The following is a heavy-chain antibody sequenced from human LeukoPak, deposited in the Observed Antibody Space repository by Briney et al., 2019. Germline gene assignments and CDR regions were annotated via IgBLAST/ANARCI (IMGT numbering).Heavy chain of an antibody. V-gene: IGHV4-39*01. D-gene: IGHD2-21*01. CDR1: GGSISSSSYY. CDR2: IYYSGST. Sequence: SETLSLTCTVSGGSISSSSYYWGWIRQPPGKGLEWIGSIYYSGSTYYNPSLKSRVTISVDTSKNQFSLKLSSVTAADTAVYYCARQKAIGVEAYYYYGMDVRGQGTTVTVSS. CDR3: ARQKAIGVEAYYYYGMDV. J-gene: IGHJ6*02.